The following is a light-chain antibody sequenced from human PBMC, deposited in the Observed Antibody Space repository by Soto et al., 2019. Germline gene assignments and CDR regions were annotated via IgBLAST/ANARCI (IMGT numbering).Light chain of an antibody. CDR3: QQYDKWPRT. V-gene: IGKV3-15*01. Sequence: EIVMTQSPATLSVSPGERVTLSCRASQSVSTNLAWYQQKPGQAPRLLIYGASTRATGIPARFSGSGSETEFTLTISSLQSEDFAVYYCQQYDKWPRTFGQGTKVDI. CDR1: QSVSTN. CDR2: GAS. J-gene: IGKJ1*01.